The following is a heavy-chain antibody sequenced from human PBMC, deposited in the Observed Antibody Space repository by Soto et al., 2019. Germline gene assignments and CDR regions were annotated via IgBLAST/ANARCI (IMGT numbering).Heavy chain of an antibody. Sequence: GSLRLSGAASGFTFSSYSMNWVRQAPGKGLEWVSSISSSSSYIYYADSVKGRFTISRDNAKNSLYLQMNSLRAEDTAVYYCARDRGLDIVATIDAFDIWGQGTMVTVSS. V-gene: IGHV3-21*01. CDR3: ARDRGLDIVATIDAFDI. CDR2: ISSSSSYI. CDR1: GFTFSSYS. D-gene: IGHD5-12*01. J-gene: IGHJ3*02.